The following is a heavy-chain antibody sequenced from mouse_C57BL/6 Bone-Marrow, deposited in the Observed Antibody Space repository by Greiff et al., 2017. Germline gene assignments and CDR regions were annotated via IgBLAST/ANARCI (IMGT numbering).Heavy chain of an antibody. CDR2: IYPRSGNT. D-gene: IGHD2-10*01. J-gene: IGHJ4*01. V-gene: IGHV1-81*01. Sequence: VQLVESGAELARPGASVKLSCKASGYTFTSYGISWVKQRTGQGLEWIGEIYPRSGNTYYNEKFKGKATLTADKSSSTAYMELRILTSEDSAVYFCARPSYSYYYAMDYWGQGTSVTVSS. CDR1: GYTFTSYG. CDR3: ARPSYSYYYAMDY.